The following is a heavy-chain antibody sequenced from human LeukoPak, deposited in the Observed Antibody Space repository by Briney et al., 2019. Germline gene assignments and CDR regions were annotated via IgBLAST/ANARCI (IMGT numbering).Heavy chain of an antibody. CDR3: ARDREPDAFDI. Sequence: GGSLRLSCAASGFTFSSYEMNWVRQAPGKGLEWVANIKQDGSEKYYVDSVKGRFTVSRDNTKNSLYLQMNSLRAEDTAVYYCARDREPDAFDIWGQGTMVTVSS. D-gene: IGHD1-26*01. V-gene: IGHV3-7*01. CDR1: GFTFSSYE. CDR2: IKQDGSEK. J-gene: IGHJ3*02.